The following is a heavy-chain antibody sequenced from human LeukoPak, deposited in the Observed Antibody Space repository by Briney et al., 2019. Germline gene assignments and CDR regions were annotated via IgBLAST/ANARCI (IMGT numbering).Heavy chain of an antibody. Sequence: ASVKVSCKASGYTFTSYGISWVRQAPGQGLEWMGWISAYNGNTNYAQKLQGRVTMATDTSTSTVYMELRSLRSDDTAVYYCARDSLTTRYGMDVWGQGTTVTVSS. CDR2: ISAYNGNT. CDR3: ARDSLTTRYGMDV. D-gene: IGHD3-9*01. J-gene: IGHJ6*02. V-gene: IGHV1-18*01. CDR1: GYTFTSYG.